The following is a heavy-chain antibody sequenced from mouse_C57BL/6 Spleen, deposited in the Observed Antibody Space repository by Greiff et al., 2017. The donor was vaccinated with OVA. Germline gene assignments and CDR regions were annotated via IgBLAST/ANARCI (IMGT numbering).Heavy chain of an antibody. CDR3: ARWSQYYFDY. CDR1: GYAFTNYL. J-gene: IGHJ2*01. V-gene: IGHV1-54*01. CDR2: SNPGSGGT. Sequence: QVQLQQSGAELVRPGTSVKVSCKASGYAFTNYLIVWVKQRPGKGLEWIGVSNPGSGGTNYNEKFKGKATLTADKSSSTAYMQLSSLTSEDSAVYFCARWSQYYFDYWGQCTTLTVSS.